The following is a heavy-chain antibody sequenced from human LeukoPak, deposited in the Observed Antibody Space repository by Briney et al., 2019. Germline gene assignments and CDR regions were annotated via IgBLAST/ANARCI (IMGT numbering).Heavy chain of an antibody. CDR3: ARVGAYYDILTGYYSYYYYVDV. D-gene: IGHD3-9*01. CDR1: GGSISSSSYY. J-gene: IGHJ6*03. CDR2: IYTSGST. V-gene: IGHV4-61*05. Sequence: SETLSLTCTVSGGSISSSSYYWGWIRQPPGKGLEWIGRIYTSGSTNYNPSLKSRVTMSVDTSKNQFSLKLSSVTAADTAVYYCARVGAYYDILTGYYSYYYYVDVWGKGTTVTISS.